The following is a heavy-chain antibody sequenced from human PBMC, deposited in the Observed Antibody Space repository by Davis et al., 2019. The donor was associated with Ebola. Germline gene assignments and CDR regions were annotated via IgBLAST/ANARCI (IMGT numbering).Heavy chain of an antibody. Sequence: SVKVSCKASGGTFSSSAISWVRQAPGQGLEWMGGIIPIFGTSNYAQKFQGRVTITADQSTNTAYMELSSLSSEDTAVYYCARALGFGDGKPFDIWGQGTVITASS. CDR3: ARALGFGDGKPFDI. D-gene: IGHD3-10*01. V-gene: IGHV1-69*13. CDR2: IIPIFGTS. CDR1: GGTFSSSA. J-gene: IGHJ3*02.